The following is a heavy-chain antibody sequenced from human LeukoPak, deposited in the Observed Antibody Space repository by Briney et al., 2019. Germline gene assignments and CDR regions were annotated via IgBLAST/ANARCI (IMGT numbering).Heavy chain of an antibody. V-gene: IGHV3-23*01. CDR2: ISASGGNT. CDR3: AKENMVPTSGSPFDI. Sequence: GGSLRLSCAASGFTFSSYAMTWVRQAPGKGLEWVSGISASGGNTYYAGSVKGRFTISRDNSKNTLYLQMNSLRAEDTAVYYCAKENMVPTSGSPFDIWGQGTMVTVSS. CDR1: GFTFSSYA. J-gene: IGHJ3*02. D-gene: IGHD5-12*01.